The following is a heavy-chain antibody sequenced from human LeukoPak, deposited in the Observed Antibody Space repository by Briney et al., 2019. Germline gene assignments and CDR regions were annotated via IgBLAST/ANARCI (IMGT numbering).Heavy chain of an antibody. D-gene: IGHD6-6*01. CDR2: ISSSGSTI. J-gene: IGHJ4*02. Sequence: PGGSLRLSCAASGFTFSDYYMSWIRQAPGKGLEWVSYISSSGSTIYYADSVKGRFTIPRDNSKNTLYLQMNSLRAEDTAVYYCARDRTYGMEARRRAFVYWGQGTLVTVSS. CDR3: ARDRTYGMEARRRAFVY. V-gene: IGHV3-11*04. CDR1: GFTFSDYY.